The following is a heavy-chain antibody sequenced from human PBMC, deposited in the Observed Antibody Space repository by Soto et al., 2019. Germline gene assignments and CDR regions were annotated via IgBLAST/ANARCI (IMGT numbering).Heavy chain of an antibody. CDR1: GGSISSYY. V-gene: IGHV4-59*01. J-gene: IGHJ6*02. CDR2: IYYSGST. CDR3: AGGEYGSGSYYGGYYYYGMDV. D-gene: IGHD3-10*01. Sequence: ETLSLTCTVSGGSISSYYWSWIRQPPGKGLEWIGYIYYSGSTNYNPSLKSRVTISVDTSKNQFSLKLSSVTAADTAVYYCAGGEYGSGSYYGGYYYYGMDVWGQGTTVTVS.